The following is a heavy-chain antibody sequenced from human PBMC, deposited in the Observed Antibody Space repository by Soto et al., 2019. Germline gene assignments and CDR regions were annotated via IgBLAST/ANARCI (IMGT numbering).Heavy chain of an antibody. V-gene: IGHV1-69*13. Sequence: GASVKVSCKASGGTFSSYAISWVRQAPGQGLEWMGGIIPIFGTANYAQKFQGRVTITADESTGTAYMELSSLRSEDTAVYYCASPNYYDSSGLYYFDYWGQGTLVTVSS. CDR2: IIPIFGTA. D-gene: IGHD3-22*01. J-gene: IGHJ4*02. CDR3: ASPNYYDSSGLYYFDY. CDR1: GGTFSSYA.